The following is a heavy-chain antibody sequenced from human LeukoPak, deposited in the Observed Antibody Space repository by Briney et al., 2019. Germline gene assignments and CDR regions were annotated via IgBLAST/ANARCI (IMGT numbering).Heavy chain of an antibody. CDR3: ARDQHSGYSYGEEYYFDY. CDR1: GFTFSSYS. J-gene: IGHJ4*02. V-gene: IGHV3-21*01. Sequence: GGSLRLSCAASGFTFSSYSMNWVRQAPGKGLEWVSSISSSSSYIYYADSVKGRFTISRDNAKNSLYLQMNSLRAEDTAVYYCARDQHSGYSYGEEYYFDYWGQGTLVTVSS. CDR2: ISSSSSYI. D-gene: IGHD5-18*01.